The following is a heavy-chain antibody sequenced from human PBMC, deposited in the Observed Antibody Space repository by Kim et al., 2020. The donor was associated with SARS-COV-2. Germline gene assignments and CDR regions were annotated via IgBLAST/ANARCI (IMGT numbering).Heavy chain of an antibody. CDR3: ARDPHYCSSTSCYRWFDP. D-gene: IGHD2-2*01. V-gene: IGHV4-31*03. Sequence: SETLCLTCTVSGGSISSGGYYWSWIRQHPGKGLEWIGYIYYSGSNYYNPSLKSRVTISVDTSKNQFSLKLSSVTAADTAVYYCARDPHYCSSTSCYRWFDPWGQGTLVTVSS. CDR1: GGSISSGGYY. J-gene: IGHJ5*02. CDR2: IYYSGSN.